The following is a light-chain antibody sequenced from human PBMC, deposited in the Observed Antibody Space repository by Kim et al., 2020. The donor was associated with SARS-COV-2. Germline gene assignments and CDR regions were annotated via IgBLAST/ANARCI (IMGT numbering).Light chain of an antibody. CDR1: SSDIGTYNF. V-gene: IGLV2-14*03. Sequence: GPSGTVSWTGTSSDIGTYNFVSWYQQHPGKATKLVIYDVSKWPSGVSSRFSGSKSDYTASLTISGLQAEDEADYYCTSYTITSTYVFGTGTKVTVL. CDR3: TSYTITSTYV. CDR2: DVS. J-gene: IGLJ1*01.